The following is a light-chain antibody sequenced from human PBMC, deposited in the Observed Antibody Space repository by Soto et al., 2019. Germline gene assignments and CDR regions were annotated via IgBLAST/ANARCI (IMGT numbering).Light chain of an antibody. CDR1: SPNIGSNY. Sequence: QSVLTQPPSASGTPGQSVTISCSGSSPNIGSNYVYWYQQLPGTAPKLLIYRNNQRPSGLPDRCSGSKSGTSGSLAIGGLRSEDEADYYCAAWDDSLSGRVFGGGTKLTVL. J-gene: IGLJ3*02. CDR3: AAWDDSLSGRV. V-gene: IGLV1-47*01. CDR2: RNN.